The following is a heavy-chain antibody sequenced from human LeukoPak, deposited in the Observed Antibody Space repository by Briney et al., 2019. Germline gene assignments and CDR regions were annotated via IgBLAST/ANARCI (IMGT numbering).Heavy chain of an antibody. D-gene: IGHD3-16*01. V-gene: IGHV1-69*13. CDR3: ATTGGDIYYYYMDV. J-gene: IGHJ6*03. CDR1: GGTFSSYA. CDR2: IIPIFGTA. Sequence: GASVKVSCKASGGTFSSYAISGVRQAPGQGLEWMGGIIPIFGTANYAQKFQDRVTITADESTSTTYIELSSLKSEDTAVYYCATTGGDIYYYYMDVWGKGTTVTISS.